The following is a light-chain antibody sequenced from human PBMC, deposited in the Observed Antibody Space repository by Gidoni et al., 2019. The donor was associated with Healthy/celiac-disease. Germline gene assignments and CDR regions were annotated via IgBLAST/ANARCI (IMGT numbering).Light chain of an antibody. J-gene: IGKJ4*01. V-gene: IGKV3-20*01. CDR1: QSVSSSY. CDR2: GAS. CDR3: QQYGSSRVT. Sequence: IVLTQSPGTLSLSPGERATLSCRASQSVSSSYLAWYQQKPGQAPRLLIYGASSRATGIPDRFSGSGSGTDFTLTISRLEPEDFAVYYWQQYGSSRVTFGGGTKVEIK.